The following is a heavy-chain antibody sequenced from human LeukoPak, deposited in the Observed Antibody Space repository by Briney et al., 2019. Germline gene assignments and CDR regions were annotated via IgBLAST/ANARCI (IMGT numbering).Heavy chain of an antibody. V-gene: IGHV4-34*01. CDR1: GGSFSGYY. J-gene: IGHJ6*03. CDR3: ARRREYQVLFNYNYYMDV. Sequence: SETLSLTCAVYGGSFSGYYWSWIRQPPGKGLEWIGEINHSGSTNYNPSLKSRVTISVDTSKNQFSLKLSSVTAEDTAVYYCARRREYQVLFNYNYYMDVWGKGTTVTVSS. D-gene: IGHD2-2*01. CDR2: INHSGST.